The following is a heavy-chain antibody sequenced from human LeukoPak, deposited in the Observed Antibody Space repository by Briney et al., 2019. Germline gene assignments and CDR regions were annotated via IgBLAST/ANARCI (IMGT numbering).Heavy chain of an antibody. D-gene: IGHD1-26*01. Sequence: GGSLRLSCAASGFTFSSYWMHWVRQAPGKGLEWVGRIRSKANSYATAYAASVKGRFTISRDDSKNTAYLQMNSLKTEDTAVYYCTRFSVGATTAAAGYWGQGTLVTVSS. J-gene: IGHJ4*02. CDR2: IRSKANSYAT. CDR3: TRFSVGATTAAAGY. V-gene: IGHV3-73*01. CDR1: GFTFSSYW.